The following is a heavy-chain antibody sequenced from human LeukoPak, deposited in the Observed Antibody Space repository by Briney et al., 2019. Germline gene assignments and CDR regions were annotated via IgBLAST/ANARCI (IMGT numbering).Heavy chain of an antibody. D-gene: IGHD2-15*01. CDR2: IKQDGSEN. J-gene: IGHJ2*01. CDR3: ARAVYCSGGGCFWYFDL. Sequence: GGSLRLSCAASGFTFSSYWMSWVRQAPGKGLEWVANIKQDGSENYYVDSVKGRFTISRDNAKNSLYLQMNSLRAEDTAVYYCARAVYCSGGGCFWYFDLWGRGTLVTVSS. CDR1: GFTFSSYW. V-gene: IGHV3-7*01.